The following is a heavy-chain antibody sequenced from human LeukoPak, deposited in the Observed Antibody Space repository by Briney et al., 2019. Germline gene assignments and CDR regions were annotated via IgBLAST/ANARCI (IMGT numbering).Heavy chain of an antibody. J-gene: IGHJ4*02. CDR2: IYTSGST. CDR3: ARGSSGYYPYYFDY. V-gene: IGHV4-61*02. CDR1: GGSISSGSYY. Sequence: SQTLSLTCTVSGGSISSGSYYWSWIRQPAGKGLEWIGRIYTSGSTNYNPSLKSRVTISVDTSKNQFSLKLSSVTAAGTAVYYCARGSSGYYPYYFDYWGQGTLVTVSS. D-gene: IGHD3-22*01.